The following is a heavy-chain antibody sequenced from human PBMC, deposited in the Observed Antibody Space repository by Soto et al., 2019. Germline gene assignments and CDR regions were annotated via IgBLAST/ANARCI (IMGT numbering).Heavy chain of an antibody. CDR1: GSSIGTYY. CDR3: ARRYGSCFDY. V-gene: IGHV4-59*08. D-gene: IGHD5-18*01. CDR2: IYYSGNT. Sequence: PSETLSLTCTVSGSSIGTYYSSWIRQPPGKGLEWIGYIYYSGNTNYNPSLKRRVSISVDTSKNQFSLKLSSVTAADTAVYYCARRYGSCFDYWGQGTLVTVSS. J-gene: IGHJ4*02.